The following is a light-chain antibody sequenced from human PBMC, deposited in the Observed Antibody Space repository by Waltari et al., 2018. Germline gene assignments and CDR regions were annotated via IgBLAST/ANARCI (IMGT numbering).Light chain of an antibody. CDR3: QQYYSTPLT. CDR1: QSVSSY. J-gene: IGKJ4*01. CDR2: DAS. V-gene: IGKV3-11*01. Sequence: EIVLTQSPATLSLSPGERATLSCRASQSVSSYLAWYQQKPGQAPRLLIYDASNRATGIPARFSGSGSGTDFTLTISSLQAADVAVYYCQQYYSTPLTFVGGTKVEIK.